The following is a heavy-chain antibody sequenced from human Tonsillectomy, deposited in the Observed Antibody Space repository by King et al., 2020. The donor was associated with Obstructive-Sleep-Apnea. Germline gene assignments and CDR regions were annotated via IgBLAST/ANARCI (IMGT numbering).Heavy chain of an antibody. D-gene: IGHD2-21*01. CDR1: GGSFSGYY. J-gene: IGHJ6*02. Sequence: VQLQQWGAGLLKPSETLSLTCAVYGGSFSGYYWSGIRQPLGKGLEWIGEINHSGSTNNNPSLKSRVSISVDTSKNQFSLNLSSVTAADTAVYYCARIVRPDAWGQGTTVTVSS. CDR3: ARIVRPDA. CDR2: INHSGST. V-gene: IGHV4-34*01.